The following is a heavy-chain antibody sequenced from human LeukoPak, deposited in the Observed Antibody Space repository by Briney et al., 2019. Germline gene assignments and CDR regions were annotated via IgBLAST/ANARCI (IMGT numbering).Heavy chain of an antibody. J-gene: IGHJ4*02. V-gene: IGHV4-59*01. Sequence: SETLSLTCTVSGGSISSYYWSWIRQPPGKGLEWIGYIYYSGSTNYNPSLKSRVTISVDTSKNQFSLKLSSVTAADTAVYYCTRGLYGSGSYGYGYWGQGTLVTVS. D-gene: IGHD3-10*01. CDR3: TRGLYGSGSYGYGY. CDR1: GGSISSYY. CDR2: IYYSGST.